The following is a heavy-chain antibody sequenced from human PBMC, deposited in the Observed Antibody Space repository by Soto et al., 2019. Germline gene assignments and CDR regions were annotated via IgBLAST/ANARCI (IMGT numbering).Heavy chain of an antibody. J-gene: IGHJ6*02. CDR2: INHSGST. V-gene: IGHV4-34*01. D-gene: IGHD2-2*01. CDR3: ARIRQYQLLDYYYYGMDV. Sequence: SETLSLTCAVYGGSFSGYYWSWIRQPPGKGLEWIGEINHSGSTNYNPSLKSRVTISVDTSKNQFSLKLSSVTAADTAVYYCARIRQYQLLDYYYYGMDVWGQGTTVTVS. CDR1: GGSFSGYY.